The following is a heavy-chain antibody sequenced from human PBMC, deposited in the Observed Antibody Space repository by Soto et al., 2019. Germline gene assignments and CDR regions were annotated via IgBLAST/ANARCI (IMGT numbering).Heavy chain of an antibody. CDR2: MNPNSGNT. V-gene: IGHV1-8*01. J-gene: IGHJ6*02. D-gene: IGHD1-26*01. CDR1: GYTFTSYD. Sequence: QVQLVQSGAEVKKPGASVKVSCKASGYTFTSYDINWVRQATGQGLEWMGWMNPNSGNTGYAQKFQGRVTMTRDTSISTAYMELSSLRSEDTAVYYCARQWVLSGYYYGMDVWGQGTTVTVSS. CDR3: ARQWVLSGYYYGMDV.